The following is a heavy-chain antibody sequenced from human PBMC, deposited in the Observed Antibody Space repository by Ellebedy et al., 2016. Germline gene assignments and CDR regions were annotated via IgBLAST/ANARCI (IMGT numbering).Heavy chain of an antibody. CDR3: ARGGSGWRSFDY. CDR1: GYTFTSYD. D-gene: IGHD6-19*01. J-gene: IGHJ4*02. CDR2: MNPNSGNT. Sequence: ASVKVSXXASGYTFTSYDINWVRQATGQGLEWMGWMNPNSGNTGYAQKFQGRVTMTRNTSISTAYMELSSLRSEDTAVYYCARGGSGWRSFDYWGQGTQVTVSS. V-gene: IGHV1-8*01.